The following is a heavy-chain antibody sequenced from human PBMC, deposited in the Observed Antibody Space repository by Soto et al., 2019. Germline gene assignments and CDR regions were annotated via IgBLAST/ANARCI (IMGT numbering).Heavy chain of an antibody. J-gene: IGHJ4*01. Sequence: SVKVSCKASGGTFSSYAISWVRQAPGQGLEWMGGIIPIFGTANYAQKFQGRVTITADESTSTAYMELSSLRSEDTAVYYCARGNEWLRYMNEGGYCSGGSCLRGLLADYWG. CDR3: ARGNEWLRYMNEGGYCSGGSCLRGLLADY. CDR2: IIPIFGTA. V-gene: IGHV1-69*13. D-gene: IGHD2-15*01. CDR1: GGTFSSYA.